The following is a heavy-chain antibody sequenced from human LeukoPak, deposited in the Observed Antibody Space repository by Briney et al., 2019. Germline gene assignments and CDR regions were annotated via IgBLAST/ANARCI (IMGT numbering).Heavy chain of an antibody. CDR1: GFTVSSNY. V-gene: IGHV3-66*04. J-gene: IGHJ3*02. CDR2: ICSGGST. CDR3: ARPRAYDSSGYYQDAFAI. D-gene: IGHD3-22*01. Sequence: PGGSLRLSCAASGFTVSSNYMSWVRQAPGKGLEWVSVICSGGSTYYADSVKGRFTISRDNSKNTLYLQMNSLRAEDTAVYYCARPRAYDSSGYYQDAFAIWGQGTMVTVSS.